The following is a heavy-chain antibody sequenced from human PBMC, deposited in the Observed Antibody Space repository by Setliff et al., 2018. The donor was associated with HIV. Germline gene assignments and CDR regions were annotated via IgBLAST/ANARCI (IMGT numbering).Heavy chain of an antibody. CDR1: GFTFYNYA. CDR3: ARVAHHTVVVTAIRQAPRPNAFDM. CDR2: ILGGENDPT. Sequence: PGGSLRLSCAASGFTFYNYAMYWVRQAPGKGLEWVSGILGGENDPTYYENPVMGRFIISRDNPKNTLYLQMNKLRVEDTAVYYCARVAHHTVVVTAIRQAPRPNAFDMWGQGTTVTVSS. V-gene: IGHV3-23*01. D-gene: IGHD2-21*02. J-gene: IGHJ3*02.